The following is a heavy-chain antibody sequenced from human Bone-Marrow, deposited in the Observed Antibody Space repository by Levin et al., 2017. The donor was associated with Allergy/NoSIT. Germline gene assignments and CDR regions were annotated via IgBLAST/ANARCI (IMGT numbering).Heavy chain of an antibody. J-gene: IGHJ4*02. CDR1: GFTLSNYD. D-gene: IGHD3-3*01. V-gene: IGHV3-30*18. CDR2: ISFDGSNK. CDR3: AKFGATQDIDY. Sequence: GESLKISCAASGFTLSNYDMHWVRQAPGKGLKWVALISFDGSNKYYIDSVKGRFTISRDNSKKTLYVQMNSLRTEDTGVYYCAKFGATQDIDYWGQGTLVTVSS.